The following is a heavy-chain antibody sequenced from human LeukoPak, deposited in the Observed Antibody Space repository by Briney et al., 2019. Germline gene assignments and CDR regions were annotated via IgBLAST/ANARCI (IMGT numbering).Heavy chain of an antibody. CDR2: ISSLSHTA. D-gene: IGHD3-10*01. Sequence: GGSLRLSCAVSGFTFSGYEMNWVRQAPGKGLEWITYISSLSHTANYANSVEGRFTISRDNAENALFLQMNSLKAEDTAVYYCARGGRYYGSGSYYNHFDYWGQGTLVTVSA. CDR3: ARGGRYYGSGSYYNHFDY. CDR1: GFTFSGYE. V-gene: IGHV3-48*03. J-gene: IGHJ4*02.